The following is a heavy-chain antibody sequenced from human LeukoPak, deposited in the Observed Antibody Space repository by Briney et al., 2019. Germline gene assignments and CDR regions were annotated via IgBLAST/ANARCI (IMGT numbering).Heavy chain of an antibody. J-gene: IGHJ3*02. CDR2: ISAYNGNT. CDR1: GYTFTSYG. V-gene: IGHV1-18*01. Sequence: ASVKVSCKASGYTFTSYGISWVRQAPGQGLEWMGWISAYNGNTNYAQKLQGRVTMTTDTSTSTAYMELRSLRSDDTAVYYCARGHYYDSSGASDDAFDIWGRGTMVTVSS. D-gene: IGHD3-22*01. CDR3: ARGHYYDSSGASDDAFDI.